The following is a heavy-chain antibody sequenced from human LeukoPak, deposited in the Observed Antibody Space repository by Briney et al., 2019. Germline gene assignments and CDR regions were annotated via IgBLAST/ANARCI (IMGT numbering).Heavy chain of an antibody. D-gene: IGHD2-2*01. CDR1: GGTFSSYA. V-gene: IGHV1-69*06. CDR3: ARDLGYCSSTGCYHNYYYYYGMDV. CDR2: IIPIFGTA. J-gene: IGHJ6*04. Sequence: ASVKVSCKASGGTFSSYAISWVRQAPGQGLEWMGGIIPIFGTANYAQKFQGRVTITADKSTSTAYMELSSLRSEDTAVYYCARDLGYCSSTGCYHNYYYYYGMDVWGKGTTVTVSS.